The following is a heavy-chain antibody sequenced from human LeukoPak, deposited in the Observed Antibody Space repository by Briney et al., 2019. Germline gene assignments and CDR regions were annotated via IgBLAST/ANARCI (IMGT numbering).Heavy chain of an antibody. CDR2: ISSSAGTI. CDR3: AREGGSGWYSGWFDP. Sequence: GGSLRLSCAAAGFTFSDRYMSWIRQAPGKGLEWVSYISSSAGTIYYGDSVKGRFTISRDNAKNSLYLQMNSLRAEDTAVYYCAREGGSGWYSGWFDPWGQGTLVTVSS. D-gene: IGHD6-19*01. CDR1: GFTFSDRY. V-gene: IGHV3-11*04. J-gene: IGHJ5*02.